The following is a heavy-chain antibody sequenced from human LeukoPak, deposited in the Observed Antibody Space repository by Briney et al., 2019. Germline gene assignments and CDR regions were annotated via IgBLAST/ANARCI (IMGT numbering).Heavy chain of an antibody. CDR2: IWYDGSNE. CDR3: ARSAAGTYY. V-gene: IGHV3-33*01. CDR1: GFTFSNYG. D-gene: IGHD1-1*01. Sequence: GGSLRLSCAASGFTFSNYGMHWVRQAPGKGLEWVAVIWYDGSNEYYTDSVKGRFTISRDNAKNSLYLQMNSLRAEDTAVYYCARSAAGTYYWGQGTLVTVSS. J-gene: IGHJ4*02.